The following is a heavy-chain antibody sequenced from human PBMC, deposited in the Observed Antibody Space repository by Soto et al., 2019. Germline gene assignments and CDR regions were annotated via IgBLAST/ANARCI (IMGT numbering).Heavy chain of an antibody. CDR2: VYFSGST. CDR3: ARIPVDTYMIYWSDP. D-gene: IGHD3-16*01. J-gene: IGHJ5*02. Sequence: SETLSLTCSVSGDSVSSGDYYWSWIRQPPGKGLGWIGHVYFSGSTNYIPSLKSRLTMSVDTAKNQFSLKLNSVTAADTAVYYCARIPVDTYMIYWSDPWGQGTQVTVSS. V-gene: IGHV4-61*08. CDR1: GDSVSSGDYY.